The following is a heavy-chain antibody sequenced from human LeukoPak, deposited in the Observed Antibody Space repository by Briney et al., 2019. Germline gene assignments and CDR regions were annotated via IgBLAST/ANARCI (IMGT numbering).Heavy chain of an antibody. J-gene: IGHJ4*02. CDR2: IGTAGYT. D-gene: IGHD3-16*01. CDR3: ARGRGYYFDY. Sequence: GGSLRLSCAASGFTFSSYDMHWVRQATGRGLEWVSVIGTAGYTYYPGSVKGRFTISRENAKNSLYLQMDSLRAGDTAVYYCARGRGYYFDYWGQGTLVTVSS. CDR1: GFTFSSYD. V-gene: IGHV3-13*01.